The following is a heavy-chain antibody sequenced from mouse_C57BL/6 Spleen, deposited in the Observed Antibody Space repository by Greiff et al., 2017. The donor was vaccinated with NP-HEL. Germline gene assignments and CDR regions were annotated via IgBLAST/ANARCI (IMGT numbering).Heavy chain of an antibody. CDR1: GYTFTSYW. CDR3: ARDKYGSSGGFDY. V-gene: IGHV1-7*01. CDR2: INPSSGYT. D-gene: IGHD1-1*01. J-gene: IGHJ2*01. Sequence: VQLQQSGAELAKPGASVKLSCKASGYTFTSYWMHWVKQRPGQGLEWIGYINPSSGYTKYNQKFKAKATLTADKSSSTAYMQMSSLTYEDSAVYYYARDKYGSSGGFDYWGQGTTLTVSS.